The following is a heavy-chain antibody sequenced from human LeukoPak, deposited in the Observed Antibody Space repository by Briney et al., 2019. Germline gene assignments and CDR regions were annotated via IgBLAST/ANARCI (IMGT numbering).Heavy chain of an antibody. CDR2: IIPIFGTA. Sequence: SVKVSCKASGYTFTGYYMHWVRQAPGQGLEWMGGIIPIFGTANYAQKFQGRVTITADESTSTAYMELSSLRSEDTAVYYCARRARDGYNYTDYWGQGTLVTVSS. CDR1: GYTFTGYY. V-gene: IGHV1-69*13. D-gene: IGHD5-24*01. J-gene: IGHJ4*02. CDR3: ARRARDGYNYTDY.